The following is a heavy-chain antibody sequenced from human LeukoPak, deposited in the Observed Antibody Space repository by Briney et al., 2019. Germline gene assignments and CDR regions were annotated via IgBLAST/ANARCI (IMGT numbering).Heavy chain of an antibody. CDR1: GYTFTSYG. Sequence: ASVKVSCKASGYTFTSYGISWVRQAPGQGLEWMGWISAYNGNTNYAQKLQGRVTMTTDRSTSTAYMELRSLISDDTAVYYCARDPSNTSGRYAYFDYWGQGTLVTVSS. D-gene: IGHD6-19*01. CDR2: ISAYNGNT. J-gene: IGHJ4*02. V-gene: IGHV1-18*01. CDR3: ARDPSNTSGRYAYFDY.